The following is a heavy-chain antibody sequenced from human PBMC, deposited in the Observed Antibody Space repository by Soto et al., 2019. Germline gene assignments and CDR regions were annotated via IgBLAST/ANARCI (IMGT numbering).Heavy chain of an antibody. V-gene: IGHV3-49*03. Sequence: LRLSCTGSGFTFGAFAMSWFRQAPGKGLEWLGFIRGKAYGGTTEYAESVRGMFTISRDDSKSIAYLQINSLRTEDTAVYYCARVYCGHDCPEYFQYWGQGTLVTVSS. CDR2: IRGKAYGGTT. J-gene: IGHJ1*01. D-gene: IGHD2-21*02. CDR3: ARVYCGHDCPEYFQY. CDR1: GFTFGAFA.